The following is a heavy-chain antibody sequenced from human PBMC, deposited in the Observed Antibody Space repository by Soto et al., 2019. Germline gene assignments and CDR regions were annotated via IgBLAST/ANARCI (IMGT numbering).Heavy chain of an antibody. D-gene: IGHD5-12*01. CDR2: ISYSGVST. CDR3: ARTRGHSDYDLDY. Sequence: GGSLRLSCAASGFTFSSYAMTWVRQAPGKGLEWVSAISYSGVSTYYADSVKGRFTISRDSSENTLSLQMNSLRVDDTAVYYCARTRGHSDYDLDYWGQGTLVP. CDR1: GFTFSSYA. J-gene: IGHJ4*02. V-gene: IGHV3-23*01.